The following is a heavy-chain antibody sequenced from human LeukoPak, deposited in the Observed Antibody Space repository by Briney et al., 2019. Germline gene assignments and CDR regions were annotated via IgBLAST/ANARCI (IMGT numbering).Heavy chain of an antibody. Sequence: ASVKVSCKASGFTFTSSAVQWVRQARGQRLEWIGWIVVGSGNTNYAQKFQERVTITGDMSTSTAYMELSSLRSEDTAVYYCAAAGVVPAALGYYYGMDVWGKGTTVTVSS. CDR1: GFTFTSSA. D-gene: IGHD2-2*01. CDR2: IVVGSGNT. V-gene: IGHV1-58*01. J-gene: IGHJ6*04. CDR3: AAAGVVPAALGYYYGMDV.